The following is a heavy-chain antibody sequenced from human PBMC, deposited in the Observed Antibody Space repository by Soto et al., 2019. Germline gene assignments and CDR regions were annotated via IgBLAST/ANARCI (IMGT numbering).Heavy chain of an antibody. CDR1: GGSISSGGYS. J-gene: IGHJ3*01. CDR2: IYHSGNT. Sequence: QLQLQESGSGLVKPSQTLSLTCAVSGGSISSGGYSWTWIRQPPGKGLEWIGYIYHSGNTYYNPSLTSRVPISGDRSKNQFTLNLSSVTAADTAVYYCASNVAADDALDGWGQGTMGTVAS. V-gene: IGHV4-30-2*01. CDR3: ASNVAADDALDG. D-gene: IGHD2-15*01.